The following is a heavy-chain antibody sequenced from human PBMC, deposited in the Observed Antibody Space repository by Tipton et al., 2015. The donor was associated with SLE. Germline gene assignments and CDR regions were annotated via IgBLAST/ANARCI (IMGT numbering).Heavy chain of an antibody. J-gene: IGHJ4*02. CDR2: IYYSGST. CDR3: ARLWVLPGDYYDRPYYFDY. V-gene: IGHV4-31*03. CDR1: GGSISSGGYY. Sequence: LRLSCTVSGGSISSGGYYWSWIRQHPGKGLEWIGYIYYSGSTYYNPSLKSRVTISVDTSKNQFSLKLSSVTAADTAVYYCARLWVLPGDYYDRPYYFDYWGQGTLVTVSS. D-gene: IGHD3-22*01.